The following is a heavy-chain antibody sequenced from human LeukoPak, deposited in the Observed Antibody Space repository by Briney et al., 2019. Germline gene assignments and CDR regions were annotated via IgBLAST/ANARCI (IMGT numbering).Heavy chain of an antibody. V-gene: IGHV4-39*01. CDR3: ARTYYYDSSGPVDY. D-gene: IGHD3-22*01. J-gene: IGHJ4*02. Sequence: SETLSLTCTVSGGSISSSSYYWGWIRQPPGKGLEWIGSIYYSGSTYYNPSLKSRVTISVDTSKNQFSLKLSSVTAADTAVYYCARTYYYDSSGPVDYWGQGTLVTVSS. CDR1: GGSISSSSYY. CDR2: IYYSGST.